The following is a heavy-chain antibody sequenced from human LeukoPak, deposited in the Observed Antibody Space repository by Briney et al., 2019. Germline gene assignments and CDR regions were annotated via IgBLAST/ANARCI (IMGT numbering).Heavy chain of an antibody. Sequence: GGSLRLSCAASGFPFSSYNMNWVRQAPGKGLEWISYISSSSSTLYYADSVQGRFTISRDNAKSTLYLQVNSLRDGDTAVYYRARSAHFFDRWGQGTLVTVSS. J-gene: IGHJ4*02. CDR2: ISSSSSTL. CDR3: ARSAHFFDR. V-gene: IGHV3-48*02. CDR1: GFPFSSYN.